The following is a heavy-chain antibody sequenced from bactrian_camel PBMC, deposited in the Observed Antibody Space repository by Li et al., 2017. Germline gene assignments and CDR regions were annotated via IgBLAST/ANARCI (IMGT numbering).Heavy chain of an antibody. CDR1: GFRFSGYY. J-gene: IGHJ4*01. CDR3: ALTPAY. Sequence: HVQLVESGGGLVQPGGSLRLSCAASGFRFSGYYMSWVRQAPGKGLEWISTIYSDTKTTHYADSVKGRFTISRDNSKNVLYLQMNSLKSEDTALYYCALTPAYWGQGTQVTVS. CDR2: IYSDTKTT. V-gene: IGHV3-2*01.